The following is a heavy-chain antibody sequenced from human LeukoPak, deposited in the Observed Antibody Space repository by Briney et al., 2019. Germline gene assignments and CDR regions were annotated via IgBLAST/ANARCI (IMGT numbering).Heavy chain of an antibody. Sequence: SETLSLTCAVYGGSFSGYYWSWIRQPPGKGLEWIGEINHSGSTNYNPSLKSRVTISVDTSKNQFSLKLSSVTAADTAVYYCARQVVPAAMSRSNWFDPWGRGTLVTVSS. J-gene: IGHJ5*02. CDR1: GGSFSGYY. D-gene: IGHD2-2*01. CDR2: INHSGST. CDR3: ARQVVPAAMSRSNWFDP. V-gene: IGHV4-34*01.